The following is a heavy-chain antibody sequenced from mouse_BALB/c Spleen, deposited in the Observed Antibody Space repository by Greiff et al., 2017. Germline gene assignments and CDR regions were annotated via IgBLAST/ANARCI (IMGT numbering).Heavy chain of an antibody. V-gene: IGHV1-87*01. CDR3: ARYDYDVDYAMDY. Sequence: VKLQESGAELARPGASVKLSCKASGYTFTSYWMQWVKQRPGQGLEWIGAIYPGDGDTRYTQKFKGKATLTADKSSSTAYMQLSSLASEDSAVYYCARYDYDVDYAMDYWGQGTSVTVSS. J-gene: IGHJ4*01. CDR1: GYTFTSYW. CDR2: IYPGDGDT. D-gene: IGHD2-4*01.